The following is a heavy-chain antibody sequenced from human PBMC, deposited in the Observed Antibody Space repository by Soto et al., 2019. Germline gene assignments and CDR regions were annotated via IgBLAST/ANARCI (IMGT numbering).Heavy chain of an antibody. J-gene: IGHJ2*01. CDR2: IGGTSGST. D-gene: IGHD2-2*01. CDR1: GFIFKNFA. Sequence: EVQLLASGGGLVQSGGSLRLSCAASGFIFKNFAMCWVLRAPGKGLEWVSAIGGTSGSTYYADSVKGRFTISRDNSKNTLYLQLTSLRAEETAISCWVKRRSKADFDLWGRCTLGNVAA. V-gene: IGHV3-23*01. CDR3: VKRRSKADFDL.